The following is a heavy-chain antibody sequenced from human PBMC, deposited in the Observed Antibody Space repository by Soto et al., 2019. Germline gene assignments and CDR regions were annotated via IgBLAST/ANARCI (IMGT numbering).Heavy chain of an antibody. V-gene: IGHV3-23*01. J-gene: IGHJ6*04. CDR2: ITGSTGTT. CDR1: GFSFSNFA. CDR3: AKDISSSRYYVDV. D-gene: IGHD3-16*01. Sequence: PGGTLRLSCAASGFSFSNFAMSWFRHAPGKGLEWVSEITGSTGTTYYADSVKGRFIISRDNSKNELYLQMNNLRADDTAVYYCAKDISSSRYYVDVWGKGTTVTVSS.